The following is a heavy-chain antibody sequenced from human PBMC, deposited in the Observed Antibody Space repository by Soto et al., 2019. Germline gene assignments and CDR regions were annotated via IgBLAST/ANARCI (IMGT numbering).Heavy chain of an antibody. CDR2: ISSRGDTI. V-gene: IGHV3-11*01. J-gene: IGHJ4*02. Sequence: QVQLVDSGGGLVKPGGSLRLSCAASGFIFSDFHMTWIRQAPGKGLELVAYISSRGDTIYYADSVRGRITISRDNDKDSLFLQMSSLRVEDTAVYDCVRDRRIRGINRSLDYWGRGTLGTVSS. CDR1: GFIFSDFH. D-gene: IGHD3-10*01. CDR3: VRDRRIRGINRSLDY.